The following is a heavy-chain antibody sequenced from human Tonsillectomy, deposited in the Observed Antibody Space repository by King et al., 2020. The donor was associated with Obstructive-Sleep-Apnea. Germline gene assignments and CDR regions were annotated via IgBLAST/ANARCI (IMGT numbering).Heavy chain of an antibody. CDR3: ARESQIGAALSKSDWYWVSAGMDV. CDR2: INTDGSST. V-gene: IGHV3-74*01. J-gene: IGHJ6*02. CDR1: GFTFSSYW. D-gene: IGHD6-13*01. Sequence: VQLVESGGGLVQPGGSLRLSCAASGFTFSSYWMHWVRQAPGKGLVWVSRINTDGSSTSYADSVKGRFTFSRDNAKNTLYLQMNRLRAEETAVYYCARESQIGAALSKSDWYWVSAGMDVWGQGTTVTVSS.